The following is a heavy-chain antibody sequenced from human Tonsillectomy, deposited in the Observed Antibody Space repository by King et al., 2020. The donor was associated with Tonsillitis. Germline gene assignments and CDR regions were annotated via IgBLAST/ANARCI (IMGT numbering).Heavy chain of an antibody. CDR2: IYHSGST. CDR1: GGSISSSNW. J-gene: IGHJ3*02. Sequence: VQLQESGPGLVKPSGTLSLTCAVSGGSISSSNWWSWVRQPPGKGLEWIGEIYHSGSTNYNPPLKVRVTISVAKSKNQFSLKLSSVTAADTAVYYCTRDEAARDDAFDIWGQGTMVTISS. D-gene: IGHD6-6*01. CDR3: TRDEAARDDAFDI. V-gene: IGHV4-4*02.